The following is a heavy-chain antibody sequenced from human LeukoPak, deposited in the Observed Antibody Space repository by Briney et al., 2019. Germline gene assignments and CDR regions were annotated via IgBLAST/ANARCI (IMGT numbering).Heavy chain of an antibody. J-gene: IGHJ3*02. V-gene: IGHV4-59*01. CDR3: ARELRPYYYDSSGYSDAFDI. CDR1: GGSISSYY. Sequence: PSETLSLTCTVSGGSISSYYWSWIRQPPGKGLEWTGYIYYSGSTNYNPSLKSRVTISVDTSKNQFSLKLSSVTAADTAVYYCARELRPYYYDSSGYSDAFDIWGQGTMVTVSS. CDR2: IYYSGST. D-gene: IGHD3-22*01.